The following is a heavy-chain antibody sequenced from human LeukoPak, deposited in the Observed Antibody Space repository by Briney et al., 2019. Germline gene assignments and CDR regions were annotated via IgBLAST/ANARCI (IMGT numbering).Heavy chain of an antibody. J-gene: IGHJ4*02. D-gene: IGHD3-10*01. CDR3: ARDAHYGSGSNDY. Sequence: PGGSLRLSCAASGFTFSSYSMNWVRQAPGKGLEWVSYYADSVKGRFTISRDNAKNSLYLQMNSLRAEDTAVYYCARDAHYGSGSNDYWGQGTLVIVSS. CDR1: GFTFSSYS. V-gene: IGHV3-21*01.